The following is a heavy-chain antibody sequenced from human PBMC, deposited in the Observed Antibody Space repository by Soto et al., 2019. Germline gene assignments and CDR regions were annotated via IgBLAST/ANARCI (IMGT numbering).Heavy chain of an antibody. CDR3: ARDRTILDYYGSGSSYGIGGY. J-gene: IGHJ4*02. CDR1: GFTFSSYA. CDR2: ISYDGSNK. D-gene: IGHD3-10*01. V-gene: IGHV3-30-3*01. Sequence: QVQLVESGGGVVQPGRSLRLSCAASGFTFSSYAMHWVRQAPGKGLEWVAVISYDGSNKYYADSVKGRFTISRDNSKNPLYLQMNSLRAEDTAVYYCARDRTILDYYGSGSSYGIGGYWGQGTLVTVSS.